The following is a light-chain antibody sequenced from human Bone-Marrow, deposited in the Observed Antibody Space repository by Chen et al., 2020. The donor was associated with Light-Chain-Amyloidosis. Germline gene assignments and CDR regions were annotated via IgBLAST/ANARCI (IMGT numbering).Light chain of an antibody. CDR3: QQYGTSPLT. J-gene: IGKJ4*01. V-gene: IGKV3-20*01. CDR1: QTISSNS. CDR2: GSS. Sequence: EIVLTQSPGTLSLSPGEGANLSCRASQTISSNSLTWYQQKFGQAPRLLIYGSSSRATGIPDRFTGSGSGTDFTLTSNRLEPEDFAMYYCQQYGTSPLTVGGGTKVEIK.